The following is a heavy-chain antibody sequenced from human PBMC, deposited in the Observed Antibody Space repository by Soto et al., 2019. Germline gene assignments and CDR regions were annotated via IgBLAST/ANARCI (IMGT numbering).Heavy chain of an antibody. Sequence: QVQLQESGPGLVKPSETLSLTCTVSGGSISSYYWSWIRQPPGKGLEWIGYIYYSGSTNYNPSLKSRVTISVDTSKNQFSLKLSSVTDADTAVYYCARVGPNHYDILTGYLPHIYYYGMDVW. CDR2: IYYSGST. V-gene: IGHV4-59*01. D-gene: IGHD3-9*01. CDR1: GGSISSYY. CDR3: ARVGPNHYDILTGYLPHIYYYGMDV. J-gene: IGHJ6*01.